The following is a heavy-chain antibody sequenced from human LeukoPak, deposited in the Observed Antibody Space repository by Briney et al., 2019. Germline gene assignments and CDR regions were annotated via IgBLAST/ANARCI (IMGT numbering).Heavy chain of an antibody. CDR2: IKQDGSEK. V-gene: IGHV3-7*01. CDR1: GFTFSSYW. Sequence: PGGSLRLSCAASGFTFSSYWMSWVRQAPGKGLEWVANIKQDGSEKYYVDSVKGRFTISRDNAKNSLYLQMNSLRAEDTAVYYCARGGHFKYGGKKGPVSRPIDSWGQGTLVTVSS. J-gene: IGHJ4*02. D-gene: IGHD4/OR15-4a*01. CDR3: ARGGHFKYGGKKGPVSRPIDS.